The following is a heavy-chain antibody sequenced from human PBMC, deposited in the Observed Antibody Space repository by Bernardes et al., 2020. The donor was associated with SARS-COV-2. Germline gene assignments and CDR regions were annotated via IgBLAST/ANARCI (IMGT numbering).Heavy chain of an antibody. CDR3: ANSYREFGYDSSGTKANAFDI. J-gene: IGHJ3*02. V-gene: IGHV3-23*01. CDR2: ISGSGGST. D-gene: IGHD3-22*01. CDR1: GFTFSSYA. Sequence: GSLRLSCAASGFTFSSYAMSWVRQAPGKGLEWVSAISGSGGSTYYADSVKGRFTISRDNSKNTLYLQMNSLRAEDTAVYYCANSYREFGYDSSGTKANAFDIWGQGTMVTVSS.